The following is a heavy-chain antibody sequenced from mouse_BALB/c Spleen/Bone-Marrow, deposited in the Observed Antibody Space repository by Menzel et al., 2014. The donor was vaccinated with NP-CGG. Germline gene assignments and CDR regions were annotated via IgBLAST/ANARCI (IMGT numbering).Heavy chain of an antibody. CDR3: ARRGSNHWYFDV. J-gene: IGHJ1*01. CDR2: ISSGSSTI. D-gene: IGHD1-1*01. Sequence: DVMLVESGGGLVQPGGSRKPSCAASGFTFSSFGMHWVRQAPEKGLEWVAYISSGSSTIYYADTVKGRFTISRDNPKNTLFLQMTSLRSEDTAMYYCARRGSNHWYFDVWGAGTTVTVSS. V-gene: IGHV5-17*02. CDR1: GFTFSSFG.